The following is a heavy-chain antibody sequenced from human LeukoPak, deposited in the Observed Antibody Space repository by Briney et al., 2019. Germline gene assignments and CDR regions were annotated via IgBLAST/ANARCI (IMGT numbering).Heavy chain of an antibody. Sequence: LSLTCTVSGGSISSGGYYWSWIRQAPGKGLEWVSYISSSGSTIYYADSVKGRFTISRDNAKNSLYLQMNSLRAEDTAVYYCARETQSSSWELDYWGQGTLVTVSS. CDR3: ARETQSSSWELDY. J-gene: IGHJ4*02. D-gene: IGHD6-13*01. CDR2: ISSSGSTI. CDR1: GGSISSGGYY. V-gene: IGHV3-11*01.